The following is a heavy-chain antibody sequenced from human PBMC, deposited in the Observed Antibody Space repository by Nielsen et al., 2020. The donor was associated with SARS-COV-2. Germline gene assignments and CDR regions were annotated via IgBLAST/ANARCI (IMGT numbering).Heavy chain of an antibody. J-gene: IGHJ3*02. CDR1: GFTLSSYG. V-gene: IGHV3-30*02. CDR3: AKVVSVDSSGWYGGDDAFDI. CDR2: IWYDGSNK. D-gene: IGHD6-19*01. Sequence: GGSLRLSCAASGFTLSSYGMHWVRQAPGKGLEWVAVIWYDGSNKYYADSVKGRFTISRDNSKNTLYLQMNSLRAEDTAVYYCAKVVSVDSSGWYGGDDAFDIWGQGTMVTVSS.